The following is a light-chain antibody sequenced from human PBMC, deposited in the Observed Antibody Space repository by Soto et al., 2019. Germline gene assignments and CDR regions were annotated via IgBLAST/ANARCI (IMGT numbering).Light chain of an antibody. CDR2: STN. J-gene: IGLJ3*02. CDR1: SGSVSTSYY. Sequence: VVTQEPSFSVSPGGTVTLTCGLSSGSVSTSYYPSWYQQTPGQAPRTLIYSTNTRSSGVPDRFSGSILGNKAALTITGAQADDESDYYCVLYMGSGIWVFGGGTKLTVL. V-gene: IGLV8-61*01. CDR3: VLYMGSGIWV.